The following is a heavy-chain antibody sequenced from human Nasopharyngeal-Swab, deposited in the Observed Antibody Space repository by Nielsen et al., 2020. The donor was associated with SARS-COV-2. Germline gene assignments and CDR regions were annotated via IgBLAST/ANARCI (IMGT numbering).Heavy chain of an antibody. Sequence: GGSLRLSCAASGFTFSSYAMSWVRQAPGKGLEWVSAISGSGGSTYYADSVKGRFTISRDNAKNSLYLQMNSLRDEDTAVYYCARFGSRGMDVWGQGTTVTVSS. V-gene: IGHV3-23*01. D-gene: IGHD3-10*01. J-gene: IGHJ6*02. CDR2: ISGSGGST. CDR1: GFTFSSYA. CDR3: ARFGSRGMDV.